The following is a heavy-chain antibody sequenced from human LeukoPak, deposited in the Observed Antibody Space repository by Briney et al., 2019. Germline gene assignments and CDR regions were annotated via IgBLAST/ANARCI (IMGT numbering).Heavy chain of an antibody. CDR3: ARADMTTITHPEY. D-gene: IGHD4-11*01. CDR2: ITSSSSHV. CDR1: GFTFSTYS. J-gene: IGHJ4*02. Sequence: PGGSLRLSCAASGFTFSTYSMSWVRQAPGAGLEWVASITSSSSHVYYADSVKGRFTISRDNAKDSLYLQMNSLRAEDTAVYYCARADMTTITHPEYWGQGTPVTVSS. V-gene: IGHV3-21*01.